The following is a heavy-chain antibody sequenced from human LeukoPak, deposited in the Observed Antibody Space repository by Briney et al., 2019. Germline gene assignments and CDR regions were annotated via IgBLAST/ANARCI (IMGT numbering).Heavy chain of an antibody. J-gene: IGHJ4*02. CDR1: GGTFSSYA. CDR3: ARVRGSGSYSD. CDR2: IIPIFGTA. V-gene: IGHV1-69*05. D-gene: IGHD3-10*01. Sequence: SVTVSFKASGGTFSSYAISWVPQAPGQGLEGMGRIIPIFGTANYSHKFQGRVTITTDESTNTAYMELRRLRSEDTAVYYCARVRGSGSYSDWGQGTLVTVSS.